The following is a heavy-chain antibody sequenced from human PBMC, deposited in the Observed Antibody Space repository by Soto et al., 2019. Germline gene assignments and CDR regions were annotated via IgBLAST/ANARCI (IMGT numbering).Heavy chain of an antibody. CDR1: GGSISGSY. CDR2: VYYTGST. Sequence: SETLSLTCSVSGGSISGSYWSWIRQSPGKGLEWLGYVYYTGSTNYSPSLRSRVSISVDTSKNEFSLRLSSVTAADTAVYYCARDPVNFDYWGQGTLVTVSS. J-gene: IGHJ4*02. V-gene: IGHV4-59*01. CDR3: ARDPVNFDY.